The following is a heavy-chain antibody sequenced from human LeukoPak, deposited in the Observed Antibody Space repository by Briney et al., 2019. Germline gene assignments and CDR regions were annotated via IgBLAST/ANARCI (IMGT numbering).Heavy chain of an antibody. Sequence: SVKVSCKASGYTFTSYAISWVRQAPGQGLEWMGGIIPIFGTANYAQKFQGRVTITADESTSTAYMELSSLRSEDTAVYYCARAREGMTTIDYWGQGTLVTVSS. CDR1: GYTFTSYA. CDR3: ARAREGMTTIDY. V-gene: IGHV1-69*13. D-gene: IGHD4-17*01. J-gene: IGHJ4*02. CDR2: IIPIFGTA.